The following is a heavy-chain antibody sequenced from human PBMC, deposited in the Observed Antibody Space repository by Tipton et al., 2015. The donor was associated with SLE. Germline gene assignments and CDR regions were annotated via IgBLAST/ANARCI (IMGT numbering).Heavy chain of an antibody. CDR2: IFNSVKT. CDR1: GASISSYY. CDR3: VEGHTGMVIFDS. Sequence: TLSLTCSVSGASISSYYWSWLRQPAGKGLEWIGRIFNSVKTTNNPSFGGRVTLSVDTSKNQFSLKLTSVTAADTAVYYCVEGHTGMVIFDSWGRGSLVTVSS. D-gene: IGHD5-18*01. V-gene: IGHV4-4*07. J-gene: IGHJ4*01.